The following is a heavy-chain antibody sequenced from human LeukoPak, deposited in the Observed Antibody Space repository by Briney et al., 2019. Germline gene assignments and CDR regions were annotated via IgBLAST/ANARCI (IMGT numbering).Heavy chain of an antibody. CDR3: ARDLAMYSPDLDY. D-gene: IGHD1-26*01. CDR2: INPKTGVT. CDR1: GYTFTGSY. J-gene: IGHJ4*02. Sequence: ASVKVSCKASGYTFTGSYIYWVRQAPGHGLEWMGWINPKTGVTKYAQNFQGRVTMTRDTSINTAYMEVSRLRSDDTAVFYCARDLAMYSPDLDYWGQGTLVTVSS. V-gene: IGHV1-2*02.